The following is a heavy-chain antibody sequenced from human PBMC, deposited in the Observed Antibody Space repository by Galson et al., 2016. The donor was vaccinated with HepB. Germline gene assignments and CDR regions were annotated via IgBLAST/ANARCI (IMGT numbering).Heavy chain of an antibody. V-gene: IGHV4-39*01. CDR1: GYSVGTTAYY. CDR2: IYYGDGGT. CDR3: ARQSVDRGWGIWS. J-gene: IGHJ4*02. Sequence: SETLSLTCSASGYSVGTTAYYWGWIRQSPGKGLEWIGTIYYGDGGTFYNPSLTSRVTISIDTSNNHLSLELNFVTAADTAVYYCARQSVDRGWGIWSWGQGTLVTVSS. D-gene: IGHD3-16*01.